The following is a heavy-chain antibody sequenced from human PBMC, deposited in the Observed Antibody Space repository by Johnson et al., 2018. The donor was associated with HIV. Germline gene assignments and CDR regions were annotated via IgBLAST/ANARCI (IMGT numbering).Heavy chain of an antibody. CDR2: TSYDGGNK. J-gene: IGHJ3*02. CDR3: AASWYGVSRPNAFDI. V-gene: IGHV3-30*04. CDR1: GFTFSSYS. D-gene: IGHD2-2*01. Sequence: QVQLVESGGGVVQPGRSLRLSCAASGFTFSSYSLHWVRQAPGKGLEWVAVTSYDGGNKYYADSVKGRFTISRDNSKNTLSRQMNSLRAEDSAVYYCAASWYGVSRPNAFDIWGQGTMVTVSS.